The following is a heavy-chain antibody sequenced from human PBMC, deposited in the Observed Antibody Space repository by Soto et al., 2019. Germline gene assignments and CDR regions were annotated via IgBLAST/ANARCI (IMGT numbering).Heavy chain of an antibody. Sequence: EVQLLESAGGLVQPGGSPRLSCAASGFTFSDYAMSWVRQAPGRGLEWVSTFTRYGDTYYADSVRGRFLISRDNSKNTLYLQMDSLRAEDTAIYYCAREFAPGSPNYDYWGLGTLVTVSS. CDR1: GFTFSDYA. CDR2: FTRYGDT. D-gene: IGHD3-10*01. J-gene: IGHJ4*02. V-gene: IGHV3-23*01. CDR3: AREFAPGSPNYDY.